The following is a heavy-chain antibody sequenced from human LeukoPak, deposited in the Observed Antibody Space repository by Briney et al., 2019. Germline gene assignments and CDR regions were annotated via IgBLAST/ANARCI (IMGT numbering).Heavy chain of an antibody. J-gene: IGHJ4*02. D-gene: IGHD5-12*01. CDR2: ISSSSSYI. CDR1: GFTFSSYS. CDR3: ARDWSGYDEFDY. V-gene: IGHV3-21*01. Sequence: PGGSLRLSCAASGFTFSSYSMNWVRQAPGKGLEWVSSISSSSSYIYYADSVKGRFTISRDNTKNSLYLQMNSLRAEDTAVYYCARDWSGYDEFDYWGQGTLVSVSS.